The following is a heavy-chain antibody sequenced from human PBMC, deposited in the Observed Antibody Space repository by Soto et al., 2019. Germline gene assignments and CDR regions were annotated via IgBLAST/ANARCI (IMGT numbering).Heavy chain of an antibody. Sequence: QVHLVESGGGLVKPGGSLRLTCAASGFTFSDYYMNWLRQAPGKGLEWIAYISSTGTTTHYADSVRGRFTISRDDDKNTLLLGMNVLRMDDAAVYYCASPGYNTNFNDWGRGTLVTVSS. D-gene: IGHD3-3*01. CDR3: ASPGYNTNFND. J-gene: IGHJ4*02. CDR2: ISSTGTTT. V-gene: IGHV3-11*01. CDR1: GFTFSDYY.